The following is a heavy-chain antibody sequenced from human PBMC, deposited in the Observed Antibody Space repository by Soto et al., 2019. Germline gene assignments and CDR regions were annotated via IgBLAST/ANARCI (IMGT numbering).Heavy chain of an antibody. CDR3: ATDLSCGWFRLDAFDI. CDR1: GYTLTELS. Sequence: ASVKVSCKVSGYTLTELSMHWVRQAPGKGLEWMGGFDPEDGETIYAQKFQGRVTMTEDTSTDTAYMELSSLRSEDTAVYYCATDLSCGWFRLDAFDIWGKGTMVTVSS. J-gene: IGHJ3*02. D-gene: IGHD6-19*01. CDR2: FDPEDGET. V-gene: IGHV1-24*01.